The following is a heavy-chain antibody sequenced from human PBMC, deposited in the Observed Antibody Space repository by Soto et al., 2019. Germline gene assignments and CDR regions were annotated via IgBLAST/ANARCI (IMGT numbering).Heavy chain of an antibody. CDR1: AFAFSSCA. Sequence: GGSLRRSSAAAAFAFSSCAMHWVRQAPGKGLEWVAVISYDGSNEYYADSVKGRFTISRDNSKNTLYLQMNSLRAEDTAVYYCAKGSSTSYYGMDVWGQGTTVTVSS. CDR3: AKGSSTSYYGMDV. D-gene: IGHD2-2*01. V-gene: IGHV3-30-3*01. CDR2: ISYDGSNE. J-gene: IGHJ6*02.